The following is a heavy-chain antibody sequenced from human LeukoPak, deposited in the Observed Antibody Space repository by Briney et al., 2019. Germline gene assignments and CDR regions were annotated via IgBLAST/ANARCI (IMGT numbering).Heavy chain of an antibody. V-gene: IGHV3-66*01. J-gene: IGHJ5*02. CDR1: GFIVSSNY. CDR2: IYSGGST. CDR3: ARAQSYSSSWANCFDP. D-gene: IGHD6-13*01. Sequence: GGSLRLSCAASGFIVSSNYITWVRQAPGKGLEWVSVIYSGGSTYYADSVKGRFTISRDNSKNTLYLQMNSLRAEDTAVYYCARAQSYSSSWANCFDPWGQGTLVTVSS.